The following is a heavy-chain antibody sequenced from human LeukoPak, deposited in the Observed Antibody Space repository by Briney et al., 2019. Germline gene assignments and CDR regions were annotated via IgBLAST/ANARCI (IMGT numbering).Heavy chain of an antibody. D-gene: IGHD3-10*01. CDR3: ARGLSGSYYNPFDY. CDR1: SYTFTHYG. J-gene: IGHJ4*02. V-gene: IGHV1-18*04. Sequence: ASVKVSCKASSYTFTHYGMSWVRQAPGRGLEWMGWIGGYNGDTNYAQKFQNRVTMTTDTSTSTAYMELRSLRSDDTAVYYCARGLSGSYYNPFDYWGQGSLVTVSS. CDR2: IGGYNGDT.